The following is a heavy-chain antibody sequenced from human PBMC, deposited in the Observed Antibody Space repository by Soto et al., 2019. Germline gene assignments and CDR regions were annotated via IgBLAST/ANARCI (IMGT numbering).Heavy chain of an antibody. CDR3: ERVEATIWGDYYYYYMDV. V-gene: IGHV3-48*01. D-gene: IGHD5-12*01. CDR2: ISSSSSTI. CDR1: GFTFSSYS. J-gene: IGHJ6*03. Sequence: GGSLRLSCAASGFTFSSYSMNWVRQAPGKGLEWVSYISSSSSTIYYADSVKGRFTISRDNAKNSLYLQMNSLRAEDTAVYYCERVEATIWGDYYYYYMDVWGKGTTVTVSS.